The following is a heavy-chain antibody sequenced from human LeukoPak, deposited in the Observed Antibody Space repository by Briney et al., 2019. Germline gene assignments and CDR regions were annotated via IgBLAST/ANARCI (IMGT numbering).Heavy chain of an antibody. V-gene: IGHV1-2*02. CDR2: INPDSGDT. Sequence: ASVKVPCKASGYIFTGYYLHWVRQAPGQGLEWMGWINPDSGDTNFAEKFQGRVSMTRDTSISTAYLELSGLRSDDTAYFYCARVQYYNILTGAFHSWGQGTLVTVSS. CDR1: GYIFTGYY. J-gene: IGHJ4*02. D-gene: IGHD3-9*01. CDR3: ARVQYYNILTGAFHS.